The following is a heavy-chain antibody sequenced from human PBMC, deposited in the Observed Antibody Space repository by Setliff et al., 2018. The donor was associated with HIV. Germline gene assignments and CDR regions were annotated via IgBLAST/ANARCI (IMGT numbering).Heavy chain of an antibody. CDR3: ARDQREPGSGYSAFYEDHYYYYMDV. CDR1: GFIFSSYW. CDR2: IKQDGSEK. Sequence: GGSLRLSCAASGFIFSSYWMSWVRQAPGKGLEWVANIKQDGSEKYYVDSLKGRFTISRDNSKNTLYLQMNSLRVEDTAVYYCARDQREPGSGYSAFYEDHYYYYMDVWGKGTTVTVSS. V-gene: IGHV3-7*01. D-gene: IGHD3-22*01. J-gene: IGHJ6*03.